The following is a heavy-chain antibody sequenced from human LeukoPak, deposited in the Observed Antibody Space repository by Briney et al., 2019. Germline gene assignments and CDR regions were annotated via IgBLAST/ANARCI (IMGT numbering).Heavy chain of an antibody. CDR3: ARHRGYSYGAAGGMDV. CDR2: IYYSGST. CDR1: GGSISSYY. Sequence: SETLSLTCTVSGGSISSYYWSWIRQPPGKGLEWIGYIYYSGSTNCNPSLKSRVTISVDTSKNQFSLKLSSVTAADTAVYYCARHRGYSYGAAGGMDVWGQGTTVTVSS. V-gene: IGHV4-59*08. D-gene: IGHD5-18*01. J-gene: IGHJ6*02.